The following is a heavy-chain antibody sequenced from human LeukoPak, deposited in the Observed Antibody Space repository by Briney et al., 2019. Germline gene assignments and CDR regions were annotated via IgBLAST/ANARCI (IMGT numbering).Heavy chain of an antibody. D-gene: IGHD6-13*01. V-gene: IGHV3-49*04. CDR2: TRTKAFGATT. CDR3: TRNLYSSSLIVD. J-gene: IGHJ6*02. Sequence: GGSLRLSCTPSGFTFADFEMSWVRQSPGKGLEWVGFTRTKAFGATTVYAASVKGRFTISRDDSKSVAYLQMNSLKTEDTALYYCTRNLYSSSLIVDWGQGTTVTVSS. CDR1: GFTFADFE.